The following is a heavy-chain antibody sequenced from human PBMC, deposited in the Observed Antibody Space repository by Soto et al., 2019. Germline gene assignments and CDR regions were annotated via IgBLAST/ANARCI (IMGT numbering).Heavy chain of an antibody. V-gene: IGHV4-39*01. CDR1: RGSISSGTNY. D-gene: IGHD6-25*01. J-gene: IGHJ4*02. CDR3: ARHEAGWYFDS. CDR2: IYYSGST. Sequence: PSDTLSLTCTVSRGSISSGTNYRAWIRQPPGKGLEWIANIYYSGSTFYNPSLKSRVTISLDTSKNQFSLKLRSATAADTAVYYCARHEAGWYFDSWGQGTLVTVSS.